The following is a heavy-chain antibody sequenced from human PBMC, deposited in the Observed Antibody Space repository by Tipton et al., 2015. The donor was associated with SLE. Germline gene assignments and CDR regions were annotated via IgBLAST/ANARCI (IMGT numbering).Heavy chain of an antibody. CDR2: IYYSGRT. CDR1: GGSISLSSYY. V-gene: IGHV4-39*07. CDR3: ARASRTEWFDP. J-gene: IGHJ5*02. Sequence: TLSLTCTVSGGSISLSSYYWGWIRQPPGKGLEWIGNIYYSGRTHYNPPLKSRVTISVDTSKNQFSLRLSSVTAADAAIYYCARASRTEWFDPWGPGTLVTVSS.